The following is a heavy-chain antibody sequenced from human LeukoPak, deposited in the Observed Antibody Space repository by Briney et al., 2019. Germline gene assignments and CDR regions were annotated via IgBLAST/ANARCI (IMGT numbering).Heavy chain of an antibody. V-gene: IGHV4-4*07. CDR2: IYSSGST. CDR3: ARSIAAAQYYYYYMDV. Sequence: SSETLSLTCTVSGGSISSYYWSWIRQPAGKGLEWIGRIYSSGSTNYNPSLKSRVTISVDTSKNQFSLKLNSVTAADTAVYYCARSIAAAQYYYYYMDVWGKGTTVTVS. J-gene: IGHJ6*03. CDR1: GGSISSYY. D-gene: IGHD6-13*01.